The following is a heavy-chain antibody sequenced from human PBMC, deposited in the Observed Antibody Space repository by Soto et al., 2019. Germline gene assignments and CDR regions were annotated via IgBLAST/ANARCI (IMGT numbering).Heavy chain of an antibody. D-gene: IGHD3-10*01. Sequence: SETLSLTCAVYGGSFSGYYWSCIRQPPGKGLEWIGEINHSGSTNYNPSLKSRVTISVDTSKNQFSLKLSSVTAADTAVYYCARFRKRYYYGSGSYAGFDYWGQGTLVTVSS. CDR2: INHSGST. CDR3: ARFRKRYYYGSGSYAGFDY. CDR1: GGSFSGYY. V-gene: IGHV4-34*01. J-gene: IGHJ4*02.